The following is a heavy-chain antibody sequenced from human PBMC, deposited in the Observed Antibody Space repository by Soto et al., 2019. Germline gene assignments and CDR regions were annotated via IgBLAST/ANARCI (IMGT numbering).Heavy chain of an antibody. CDR2: ISGSGGST. V-gene: IGHV3-23*01. Sequence: GSLRVSCAASVFTVISYAMSWVRQAPGKGLEWVSAISGSGGSTYYADSVKGRFTISRDNSKNTLYLQMNSLRAEDTAVYYCAKVGFDPWGQGTLVTVSS. J-gene: IGHJ5*02. CDR1: VFTVISYA. CDR3: AKVGFDP.